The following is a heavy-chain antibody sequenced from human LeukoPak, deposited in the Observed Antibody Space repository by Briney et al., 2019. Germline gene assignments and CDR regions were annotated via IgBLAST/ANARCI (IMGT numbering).Heavy chain of an antibody. V-gene: IGHV5-51*01. J-gene: IGHJ5*02. D-gene: IGHD6-13*01. Sequence: GESLKISCKGSGYIFTSYWIGWVRPMPGKGLEWMWIIYPGDSDTRYSPSFQGQVTISADKSNSTAYLQWSSLKASDTAMYYCARHRIAENWFDPWGQGTLVTVSS. CDR3: ARHRIAENWFDP. CDR2: IYPGDSDT. CDR1: GYIFTSYW.